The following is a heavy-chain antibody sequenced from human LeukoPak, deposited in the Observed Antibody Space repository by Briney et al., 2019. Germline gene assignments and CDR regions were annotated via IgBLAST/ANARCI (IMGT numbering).Heavy chain of an antibody. CDR1: GFTFSSYA. J-gene: IGHJ6*02. CDR3: ARVGVYSGYEDPRIGYYYYGMDV. V-gene: IGHV3-64D*06. Sequence: GGSLRLSCAASGFTFSSYAMHWARQAPGKGLEYVSAISSNGGSTYYADSVKGRFTISRDNSKNTLDLQMSSLRAEDTAVYYCARVGVYSGYEDPRIGYYYYGMDVWGQGTTVTVSS. CDR2: ISSNGGST. D-gene: IGHD5-12*01.